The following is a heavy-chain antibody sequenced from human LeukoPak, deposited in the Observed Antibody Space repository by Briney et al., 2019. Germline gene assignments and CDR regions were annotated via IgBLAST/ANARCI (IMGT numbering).Heavy chain of an antibody. CDR2: IKQDGSEK. D-gene: IGHD3-22*01. Sequence: GGSLRLSCAATGFTFSSYWMSWVRQAPGKGLEWVANIKQDGSEKYYVDSVKGRFTISRDNAKNSLYLQMSSLRAEDTAVYYCARDTYDSSGYYAHLDYWGQGTLVTVSS. J-gene: IGHJ4*02. V-gene: IGHV3-7*01. CDR1: GFTFSSYW. CDR3: ARDTYDSSGYYAHLDY.